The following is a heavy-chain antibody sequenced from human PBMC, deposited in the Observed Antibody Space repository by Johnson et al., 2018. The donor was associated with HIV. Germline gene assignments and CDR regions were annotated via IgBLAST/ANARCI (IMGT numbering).Heavy chain of an antibody. D-gene: IGHD5-24*01. CDR3: AREGDGYNYDAFDI. CDR1: GFTFSSYA. CDR2: IYSGGST. V-gene: IGHV3-66*01. Sequence: VQLVESGGGLVQPGGSLRLSCAASGFTFSSYAMSWVRQAPGKGLEWVSVIYSGGSTYYAESVKGRFTISRDNAKNSLYMQMNSLRAEDTAVYYCAREGDGYNYDAFDIWGQGTMVTVSS. J-gene: IGHJ3*02.